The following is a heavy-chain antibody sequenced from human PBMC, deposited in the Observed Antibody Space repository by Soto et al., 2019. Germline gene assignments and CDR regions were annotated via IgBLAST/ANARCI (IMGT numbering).Heavy chain of an antibody. Sequence: SLRLSCAASGFTFSSYGMHWVRQAPGKGLEWLAVIWYDGSNKYYADSVKGRFTISRDNSKNTLYLQMNSLRAEDTAVYYCARATTELFGVVNYYYYGMDVWGQGTTVTVSS. D-gene: IGHD3-3*01. CDR3: ARATTELFGVVNYYYYGMDV. V-gene: IGHV3-33*01. CDR2: IWYDGSNK. CDR1: GFTFSSYG. J-gene: IGHJ6*02.